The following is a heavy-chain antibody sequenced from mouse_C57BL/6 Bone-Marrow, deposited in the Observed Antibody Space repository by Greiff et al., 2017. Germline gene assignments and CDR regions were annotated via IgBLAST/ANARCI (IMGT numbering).Heavy chain of an antibody. Sequence: EVKLQQSGAELVRPGASVKLSCTASGFNIKDDYMHWVKQRPEQGLEWIGWIDPENGDTEYASKFQGKATITADTSSNTAYPQLSSLTSEDTAVYYCTTNLLLRLYYFDYWGQGTTLTVSS. CDR1: GFNIKDDY. CDR2: IDPENGDT. CDR3: TTNLLLRLYYFDY. V-gene: IGHV14-4*01. D-gene: IGHD1-1*01. J-gene: IGHJ2*01.